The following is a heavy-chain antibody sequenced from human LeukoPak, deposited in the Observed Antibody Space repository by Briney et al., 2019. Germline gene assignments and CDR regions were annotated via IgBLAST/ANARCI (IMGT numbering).Heavy chain of an antibody. J-gene: IGHJ4*02. D-gene: IGHD3-10*01. Sequence: GGSLRLSCAASGFTFSSHWMSWARQAPGKGLAWVANIKLDGSEKYYVDSVKGRFTISRDNAKNSLYLQMNSLRVEDTAVYYCARGVYGSGSSHDYWGQGTLVTVSS. V-gene: IGHV3-7*01. CDR2: IKLDGSEK. CDR1: GFTFSSHW. CDR3: ARGVYGSGSSHDY.